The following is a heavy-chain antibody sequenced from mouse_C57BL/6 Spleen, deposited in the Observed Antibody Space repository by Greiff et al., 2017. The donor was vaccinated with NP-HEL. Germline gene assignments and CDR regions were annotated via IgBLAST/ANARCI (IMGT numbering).Heavy chain of an antibody. Sequence: VKLVESGPGLVAPSQSLSITCTVSGFSLTSYAISWVRQPPGKGLEWLGVIWTGGGTNYNSALKSRLSISKDNSKSQVFLKMNSLQTDDTARYYCARNYGSSPYWYFDVWGTGTTVTVSS. V-gene: IGHV2-9-1*01. CDR3: ARNYGSSPYWYFDV. CDR1: GFSLTSYA. D-gene: IGHD1-1*01. J-gene: IGHJ1*03. CDR2: IWTGGGT.